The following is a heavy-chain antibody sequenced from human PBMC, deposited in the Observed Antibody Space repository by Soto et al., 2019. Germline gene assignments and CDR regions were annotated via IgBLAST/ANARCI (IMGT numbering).Heavy chain of an antibody. CDR3: AKVRGFLRLADFQH. Sequence: HPGGSLRLSCAASGFTFSSYAMSWVRQAPGEGLEWVSAISGSGGSTYYADSVKGRFTISRDNSKNTLYLQMNSLRAEDTAVYYCAKVRGFLRLADFQHWGQGTLVTVSS. CDR1: GFTFSSYA. D-gene: IGHD2-15*01. V-gene: IGHV3-23*01. CDR2: ISGSGGST. J-gene: IGHJ1*01.